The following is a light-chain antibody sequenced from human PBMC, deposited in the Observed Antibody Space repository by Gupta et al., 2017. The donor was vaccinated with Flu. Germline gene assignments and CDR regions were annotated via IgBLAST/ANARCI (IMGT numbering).Light chain of an antibody. CDR1: QGIYSY. Sequence: ENQMTQAPFSPFAIFGDRVTITCRASQGIYSYLNWYRQKPGKAPKLLIYVASSLQTGVPSRFSGSGSGTEFTLTISSLQPEDFATYYCQQLNSYPLTFGGGTKVEIK. CDR2: VAS. CDR3: QQLNSYPLT. J-gene: IGKJ4*01. V-gene: IGKV1-39*01.